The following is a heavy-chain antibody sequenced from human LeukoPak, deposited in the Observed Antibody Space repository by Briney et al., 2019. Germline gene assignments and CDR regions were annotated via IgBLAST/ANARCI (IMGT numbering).Heavy chain of an antibody. D-gene: IGHD3-22*01. Sequence: PSETLSLTCTVSGGSISSSSYYWGWIRQPPGKGVGWIGSICYSGSTYYNPSLKSRVTISVDTSKNQFFLKLSSVTAADTAVYYCARHAPRITMIVVVISRVGAFDIWGQGTMVTVSS. J-gene: IGHJ3*02. CDR2: ICYSGST. CDR3: ARHAPRITMIVVVISRVGAFDI. CDR1: GGSISSSSYY. V-gene: IGHV4-39*01.